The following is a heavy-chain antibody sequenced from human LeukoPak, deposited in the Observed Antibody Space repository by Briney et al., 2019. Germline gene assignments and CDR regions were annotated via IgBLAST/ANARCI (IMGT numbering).Heavy chain of an antibody. CDR2: IEKDGSER. CDR1: GFTFSSHW. J-gene: IGHJ4*02. D-gene: IGHD6-19*01. Sequence: PGGSLRLSCAVSGFTFSSHWMSWVRQAPGKGLEWVANIEKDGSERYYVDSVKGRFTISRDNAKSTVYLQMNSLRDEDTAFYYCVRGPGDPIVVAGIDYWGQGTLVTVSS. V-gene: IGHV3-7*04. CDR3: VRGPGDPIVVAGIDY.